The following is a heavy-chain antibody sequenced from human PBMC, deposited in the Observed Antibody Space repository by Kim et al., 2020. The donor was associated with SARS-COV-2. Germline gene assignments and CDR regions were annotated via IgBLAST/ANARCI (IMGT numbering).Heavy chain of an antibody. CDR1: GYTFTSYG. V-gene: IGHV1-18*01. CDR3: AREGVPSHLLLGTLYYFDY. J-gene: IGHJ4*02. D-gene: IGHD3-10*01. Sequence: ASVKVSCKASGYTFTSYGISWVRQAPGQGLEWMGWISAYNGNTNYAQKLQGRVTMTTDTSTSTAYMELRSLRSDDTAVYYCAREGVPSHLLLGTLYYFDYWGQGTLVTVSS. CDR2: ISAYNGNT.